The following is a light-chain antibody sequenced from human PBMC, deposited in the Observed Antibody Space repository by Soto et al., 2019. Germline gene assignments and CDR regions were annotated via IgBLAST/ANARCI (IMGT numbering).Light chain of an antibody. Sequence: QSVLTQPPSVSEAPGQRVTISCSGSRSNIGDNAVNWYQQLPGKAPKLLIYYDDLLPSGVSDRFSGSKSGTSASLAISGLQSEDEADHYCAVWDDSLNGPVFGGGTKLTVL. J-gene: IGLJ2*01. CDR1: RSNIGDNA. CDR2: YDD. V-gene: IGLV1-36*01. CDR3: AVWDDSLNGPV.